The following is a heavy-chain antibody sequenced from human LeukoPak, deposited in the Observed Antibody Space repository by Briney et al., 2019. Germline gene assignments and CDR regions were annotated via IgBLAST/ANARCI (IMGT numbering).Heavy chain of an antibody. CDR3: AKDPYGANLDY. CDR2: ISYDGSNK. CDR1: GFTFSSYG. D-gene: IGHD4-17*01. V-gene: IGHV3-30*18. Sequence: RRSLRLSCAASGFTFSSYGMHWVRQAPGKGLEWVAVISYDGSNKYYADSVRGRFTISRDNSKNTLYLQMNSLRAEDTAVYYCAKDPYGANLDYWGQGTLVTVSS. J-gene: IGHJ4*02.